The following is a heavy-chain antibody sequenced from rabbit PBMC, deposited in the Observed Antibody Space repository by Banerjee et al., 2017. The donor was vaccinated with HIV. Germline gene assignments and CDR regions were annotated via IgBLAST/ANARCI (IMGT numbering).Heavy chain of an antibody. CDR3: ARDLYASAVGYGYGHNL. J-gene: IGHJ4*01. CDR2: IYAGSSGST. D-gene: IGHD6-1*01. CDR1: GFSFSTNYY. V-gene: IGHV1S40*01. Sequence: QSLEESGGDLVKPGASLTLTCAASGFSFSTNYYMCWVRQAPGKGLEWIACIYAGSSGSTYYASWAKGRFTISKTSSTTVTLQMTSLTAADTATYFCARDLYASAVGYGYGHNLWGQGTLVTVS.